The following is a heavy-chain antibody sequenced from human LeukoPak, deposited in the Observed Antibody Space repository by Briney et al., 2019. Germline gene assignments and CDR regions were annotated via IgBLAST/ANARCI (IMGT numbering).Heavy chain of an antibody. CDR3: ARAFLYDYVWGSYRYTPDY. Sequence: ASVKVSCKASGYTFTSYGISWVRQAPGQGLEWMGWISAYNGNTNYAQKLQGRVTMTTDTSPSTAYMELRSLRSDDTAVYYCARAFLYDYVWGSYRYTPDYWGQGTLVTVSS. CDR2: ISAYNGNT. D-gene: IGHD3-16*02. V-gene: IGHV1-18*01. J-gene: IGHJ4*02. CDR1: GYTFTSYG.